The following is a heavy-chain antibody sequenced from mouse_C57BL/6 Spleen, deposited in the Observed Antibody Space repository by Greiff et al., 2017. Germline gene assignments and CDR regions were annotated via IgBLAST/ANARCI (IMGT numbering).Heavy chain of an antibody. D-gene: IGHD1-1*01. CDR1: GYTFTSYW. CDR3: ARAPSITTVVAPYAMDY. J-gene: IGHJ4*01. V-gene: IGHV1-69*01. Sequence: VQLQQPGAELVMPGASVKLSCKASGYTFTSYWMHWVKQRPGQGLEWIGEIDPSDSYTNYNQKFKGKSTLTVDKSSSTAYMQLSSLTSEDSAVYYCARAPSITTVVAPYAMDYWGQGTSVTVSS. CDR2: IDPSDSYT.